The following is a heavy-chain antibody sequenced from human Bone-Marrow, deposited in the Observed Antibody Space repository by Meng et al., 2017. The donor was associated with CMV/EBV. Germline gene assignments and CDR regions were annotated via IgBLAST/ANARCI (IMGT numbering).Heavy chain of an antibody. Sequence: GSLRLSCTVSGGSVSSISYYWNWIRQPPGKGLEWIGYIYYSGSAIYNPSLKSRVTISVDTSKNQFSLKLSSVTAADTAVYYCARELSDRGDDAFDIWGQGTMVTVSS. V-gene: IGHV4-61*01. CDR3: ARELSDRGDDAFDI. D-gene: IGHD2-15*01. CDR2: IYYSGSA. CDR1: GGSVSSISYY. J-gene: IGHJ3*02.